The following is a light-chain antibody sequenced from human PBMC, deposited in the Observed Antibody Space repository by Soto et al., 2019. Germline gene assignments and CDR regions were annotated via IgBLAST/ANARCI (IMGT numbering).Light chain of an antibody. CDR1: ISDVGGYNY. Sequence: QSVLTQPASVSGSHGQSITISCTGTISDVGGYNYVSWYQQHSGKAPKLMIYDVSNRPSGVSNRFSGSKSGNTASLTISGLQAEDEADYYCGSYASSSTLYVFGTGTKVTVL. CDR3: GSYASSSTLYV. J-gene: IGLJ1*01. V-gene: IGLV2-14*01. CDR2: DVS.